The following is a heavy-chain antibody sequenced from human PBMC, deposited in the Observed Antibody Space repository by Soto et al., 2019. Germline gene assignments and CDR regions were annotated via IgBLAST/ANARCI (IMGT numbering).Heavy chain of an antibody. V-gene: IGHV3-11*01. CDR2: ISSSGGNTI. CDR1: GFTFSNYY. CDR3: ARVRYYGSGSYSSDY. D-gene: IGHD3-10*01. Sequence: QVQLVESGGGLVKPGGSLRLSCTASGFTFSNYYMSWIRQAPGKGLKWVSYISSSGGNTIYYTDSVKGRFTISRDNAKNSLYLQMNSLRAEDTAVYYCARVRYYGSGSYSSDYWGQGTLVTVSS. J-gene: IGHJ4*02.